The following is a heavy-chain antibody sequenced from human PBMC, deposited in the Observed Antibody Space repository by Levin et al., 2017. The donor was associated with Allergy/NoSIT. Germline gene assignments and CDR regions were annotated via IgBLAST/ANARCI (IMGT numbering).Heavy chain of an antibody. J-gene: IGHJ3*02. D-gene: IGHD4-11*01. CDR3: ARASVTPLTNLDAFDI. CDR2: INEDESEK. V-gene: IGHV3-7*03. CDR1: GFIFSNYW. Sequence: GGSLRLSCAASGFIFSNYWMNWVRQAPGKGLEWVANINEDESEKYYVDSVKGRFVISRDNARNLLHLQMYSLRVEDTALYYCARASVTPLTNLDAFDIWGQGTMVTVSS.